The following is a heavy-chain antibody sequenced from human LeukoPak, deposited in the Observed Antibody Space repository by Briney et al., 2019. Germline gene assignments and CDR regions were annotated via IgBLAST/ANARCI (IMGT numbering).Heavy chain of an antibody. Sequence: SETLSLTCTVSGGSISSSSYYWGWIRQPPGKGLEWIGSIYYSGSTYYNPSLKSRVTISVDTSKNQFSLKLSSVTAADTAVYYCARQSRYSSDTLDLWGQGTPVTVSS. CDR2: IYYSGST. V-gene: IGHV4-39*01. J-gene: IGHJ5*02. D-gene: IGHD6-19*01. CDR3: ARQSRYSSDTLDL. CDR1: GGSISSSSYY.